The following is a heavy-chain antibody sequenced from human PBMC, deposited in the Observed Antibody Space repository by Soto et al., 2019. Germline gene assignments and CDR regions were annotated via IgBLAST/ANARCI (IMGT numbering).Heavy chain of an antibody. D-gene: IGHD3-22*01. J-gene: IGHJ4*02. V-gene: IGHV4-59*01. CDR2: LHYSEST. Sequence: SETLSVTCTVSGGCIGSYYWSWIRQPPRKGLEWIWYLHYSESTNYNPFLQSRVTISVDTSKNQFSLKLSSVTAADTAVYYCASYYYDSSGYLSFDCGGQGTLVTVSS. CDR3: ASYYYDSSGYLSFDC. CDR1: GGCIGSYY.